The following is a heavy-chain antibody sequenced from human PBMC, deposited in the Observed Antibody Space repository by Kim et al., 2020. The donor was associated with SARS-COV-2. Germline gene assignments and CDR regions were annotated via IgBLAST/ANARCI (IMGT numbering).Heavy chain of an antibody. V-gene: IGHV3-23*01. CDR3: AKGDCDSTSCYTIDY. D-gene: IGHD2-2*02. Sequence: DSVKARSTIPRDNSKNTLYLQMNSLVAEDTTVYYCAKGDCDSTSCYTIDYWGRGTLVTVSS. J-gene: IGHJ4*02.